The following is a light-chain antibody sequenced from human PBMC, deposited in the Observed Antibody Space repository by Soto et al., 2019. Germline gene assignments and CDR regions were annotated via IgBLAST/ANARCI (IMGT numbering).Light chain of an antibody. CDR2: GNS. J-gene: IGLJ2*01. V-gene: IGLV1-40*01. Sequence: SVLTQPPSVSGAPGQRVTLSCTGSSSNIGAGYDVHWYQQLPGTAPKLLIYGNSNRPSGVPDRFSGSKSGTSASLAITGLQAEDEADYYCQSYDSSLSGDVVFGGGTKLTVL. CDR3: QSYDSSLSGDVV. CDR1: SSNIGAGYD.